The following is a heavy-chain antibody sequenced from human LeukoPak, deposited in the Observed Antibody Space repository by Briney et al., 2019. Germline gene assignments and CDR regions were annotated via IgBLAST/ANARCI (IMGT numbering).Heavy chain of an antibody. Sequence: GSLRLSCAASGFTFTNAWMSWVRQAPGKGLEWIGEINHSGSTNYNPSLKSRVTISVDTSKNQFSLKLSSVTAADTAVYYCARRSPTYYYGSGSYYLDYWGQGTLVTVSS. J-gene: IGHJ4*02. V-gene: IGHV4-34*01. CDR3: ARRSPTYYYGSGSYYLDY. CDR2: INHSGST. CDR1: GFTFTNAW. D-gene: IGHD3-10*01.